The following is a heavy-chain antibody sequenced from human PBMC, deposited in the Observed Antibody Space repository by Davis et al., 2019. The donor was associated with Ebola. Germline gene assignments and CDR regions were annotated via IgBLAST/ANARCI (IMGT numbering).Heavy chain of an antibody. V-gene: IGHV5-51*01. D-gene: IGHD2-8*02. CDR3: ASLRRTITGMDDGFDI. Sequence: GESLKISCKGSGYSFTSYWIAWVRQMPGKGLEWMGIIYTGDSDTRYSPSFRGQVTLSADKSIKTAVLQWSSLKASDTAMYYCASLRRTITGMDDGFDIWGQGTMVTVSS. CDR2: IYTGDSDT. J-gene: IGHJ3*02. CDR1: GYSFTSYW.